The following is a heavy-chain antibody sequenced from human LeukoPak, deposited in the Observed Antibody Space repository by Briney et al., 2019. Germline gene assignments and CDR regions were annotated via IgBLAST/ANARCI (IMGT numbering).Heavy chain of an antibody. CDR2: INPNSGGT. CDR1: GYTFTAHY. Sequence: GASVKVSCKASGYTFTAHYMHWVRQAPGQGLEWMGWINPNSGGTNYAQKFQGRVTMTRDTSISTAYMELSRLRSDDTAVYYCARRSSGNDAFDIWGQGTMVTVSS. J-gene: IGHJ3*02. D-gene: IGHD3-22*01. V-gene: IGHV1-2*02. CDR3: ARRSSGNDAFDI.